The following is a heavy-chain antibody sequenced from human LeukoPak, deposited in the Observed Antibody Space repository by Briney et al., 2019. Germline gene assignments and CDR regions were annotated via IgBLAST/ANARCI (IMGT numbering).Heavy chain of an antibody. CDR1: GYTFTSYA. CDR2: IIPIFGTA. D-gene: IGHD6-6*01. Sequence: ASVKVSCKASGYTFTSYAMNWVRQAPGQGLEWMGGIIPIFGTANYAQKFQGRVTITADKSTSTAYMELSSLRSEDTAVYYCASGDSYSSSVGGFDPWGQGTLVTVSS. CDR3: ASGDSYSSSVGGFDP. J-gene: IGHJ5*02. V-gene: IGHV1-69*06.